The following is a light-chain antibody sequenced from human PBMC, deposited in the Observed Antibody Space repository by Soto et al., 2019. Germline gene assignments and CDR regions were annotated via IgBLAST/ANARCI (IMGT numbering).Light chain of an antibody. V-gene: IGKV3-11*01. J-gene: IGKJ4*01. Sequence: IVWTQSPPTLSLSPGERATLSCRASQSVSSYLAWYQQKPGQAPRLLIYDASNRATGIPARFSGSGSGTDFTLTISSLEPEAFAVYYCQQRSNWPLSLTFGGGTKVDIK. CDR3: QQRSNWPLSLT. CDR1: QSVSSY. CDR2: DAS.